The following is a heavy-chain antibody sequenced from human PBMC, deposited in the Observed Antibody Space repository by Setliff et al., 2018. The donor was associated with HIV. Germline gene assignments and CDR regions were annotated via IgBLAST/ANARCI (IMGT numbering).Heavy chain of an antibody. V-gene: IGHV3-30*02. CDR2: ILHDGSDK. CDR3: TKNLYTSRWSPLDY. D-gene: IGHD2-8*01. Sequence: GGSLRLSCVASGFTFSGYGMHWVRQAPGKGLEWVAFILHDGSDKDCSDSVKGRFTISRDNSKNTLYLQMNSLRTEDTAVYYCTKNLYTSRWSPLDYWGQGTLVTVSS. CDR1: GFTFSGYG. J-gene: IGHJ4*02.